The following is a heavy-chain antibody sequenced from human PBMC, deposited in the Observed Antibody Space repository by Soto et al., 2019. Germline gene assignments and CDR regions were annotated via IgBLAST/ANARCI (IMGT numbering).Heavy chain of an antibody. CDR1: GGSIDSYY. CDR3: ARVWGGAFDI. Sequence: SETLSLTCSVSGGSIDSYYWSWIRQPPGKGLEWIGYIYYSGSTNYNPSLKSRVTISVDTSKNQFSLKLSSVTAADTAVYYCARVWGGAFDIWGQGTMVTVSS. D-gene: IGHD3-10*01. V-gene: IGHV4-59*01. CDR2: IYYSGST. J-gene: IGHJ3*02.